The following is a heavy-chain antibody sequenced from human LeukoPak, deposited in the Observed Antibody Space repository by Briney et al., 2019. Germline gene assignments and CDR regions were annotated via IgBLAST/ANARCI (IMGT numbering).Heavy chain of an antibody. J-gene: IGHJ3*02. V-gene: IGHV4-34*01. CDR2: INHSGST. Sequence: SETLSLTCAVYGGSFSGYYWSWIRQPPGKGLEWIGEINHSGSTNYNPSLKSRVTISVDTSKNQFSLKLSSVTAADTAVYYCEGATLSSFSTPFDIWGQGTMVTVSS. CDR3: EGATLSSFSTPFDI. D-gene: IGHD2/OR15-2a*01. CDR1: GGSFSGYY.